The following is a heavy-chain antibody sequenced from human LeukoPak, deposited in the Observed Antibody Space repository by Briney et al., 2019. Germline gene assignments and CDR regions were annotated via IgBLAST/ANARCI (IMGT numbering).Heavy chain of an antibody. CDR2: IYTSGST. V-gene: IGHV4-61*02. Sequence: SSETLSLTCTVSGGSISSGSYYWSWIRQPAGKGLEWIGRIYTSGSTNYNPSLKSRVTISVDTSKNQFSLKLSSVTAADTAVYYCARDVYGDYEGWFDPWGQGTLVTVSS. CDR1: GGSISSGSYY. CDR3: ARDVYGDYEGWFDP. D-gene: IGHD4-17*01. J-gene: IGHJ5*02.